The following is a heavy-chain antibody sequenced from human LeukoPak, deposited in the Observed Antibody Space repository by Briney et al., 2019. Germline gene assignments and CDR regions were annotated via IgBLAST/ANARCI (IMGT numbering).Heavy chain of an antibody. D-gene: IGHD3-3*01. V-gene: IGHV3-53*01. CDR2: IHSGGGT. Sequence: GGSLRLSCAASGFTVSSNYMSWVRQAPGKGLELVSVIHSGGGTYYADSVKGRFTISRDNSKNTLYLQMNSLRAEDTAVYYCAKDDSSITIFGVALSRYYGMDVWGQGTTVTVSS. J-gene: IGHJ6*02. CDR1: GFTVSSNY. CDR3: AKDDSSITIFGVALSRYYGMDV.